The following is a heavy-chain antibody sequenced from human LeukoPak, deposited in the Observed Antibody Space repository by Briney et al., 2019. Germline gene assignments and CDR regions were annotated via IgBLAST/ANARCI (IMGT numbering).Heavy chain of an antibody. CDR2: ISHSGST. J-gene: IGHJ4*02. CDR3: ARGVSAQN. V-gene: IGHV4-34*01. Sequence: SETLSLTCAVYGGSFSGYYWSWIRQSLGKGLEWIGEISHSGSTYYNPSLKSRVTISLDTSKNQFSLKLTSVTAADTAVYYCARGVSAQNWGQGTLVTVSS. CDR1: GGSFSGYY.